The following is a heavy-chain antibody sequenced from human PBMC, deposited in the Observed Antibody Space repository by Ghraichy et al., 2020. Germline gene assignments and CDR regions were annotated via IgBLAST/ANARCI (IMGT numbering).Heavy chain of an antibody. CDR2: ISGSGGST. Sequence: GESLNISCAASGFTFSSYAMSWVRQAPGKGLEWVSAISGSGGSTYYADSVKGRFTISRDNSKNTLYLQMNSLRAEDTAVYYCAKDWGGPAANGNWFDPWGQGTLVTVSS. J-gene: IGHJ5*02. V-gene: IGHV3-23*01. D-gene: IGHD2-2*01. CDR3: AKDWGGPAANGNWFDP. CDR1: GFTFSSYA.